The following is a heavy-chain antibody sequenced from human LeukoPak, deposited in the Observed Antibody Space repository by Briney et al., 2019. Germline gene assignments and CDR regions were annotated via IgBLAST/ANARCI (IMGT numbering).Heavy chain of an antibody. CDR1: GGSISSYY. V-gene: IGHV4-4*07. Sequence: PSETLSLTCTVSGGSISSYYWSWIRQPAGKGLEWIGRIYTSGSTNYNPSLKSRVTMSADTSKNQFSLKLSSVTAADTAVYYCARDSPSVVPAPYYFDYWGQGTLVTVSS. D-gene: IGHD2-2*01. J-gene: IGHJ4*02. CDR2: IYTSGST. CDR3: ARDSPSVVPAPYYFDY.